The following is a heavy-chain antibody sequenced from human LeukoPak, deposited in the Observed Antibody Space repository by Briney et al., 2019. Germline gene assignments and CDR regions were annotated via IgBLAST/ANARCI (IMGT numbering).Heavy chain of an antibody. CDR2: IYYSGST. V-gene: IGHV4-30-4*01. CDR3: ARGVSGYYYDSSGYYYDDY. CDR1: GGSISSGDYY. J-gene: IGHJ4*02. Sequence: SETLSLTCTVSGGSISSGDYYWSWIRQPPGKGLEWIGYIYYSGSTYYNPSLKSRVTISVDTSKNQFSLKLGSVTAADTAVYYCARGVSGYYYDSSGYYYDDYWGQGILVTVSS. D-gene: IGHD3-22*01.